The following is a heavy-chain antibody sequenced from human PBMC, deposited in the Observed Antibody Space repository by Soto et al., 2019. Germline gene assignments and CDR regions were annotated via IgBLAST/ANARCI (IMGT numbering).Heavy chain of an antibody. V-gene: IGHV3-21*06. CDR3: ARESEDLTSNFDY. Sequence: GGSLRLSCAASGFTFTRYSMNWVRQAPGKGLEWVSSIGSTTNYIYYGDSMKGRFTISRDNAKNSLYLEMNSLRAEDTAVHYWARESEDLTSNFDYWGQGTLVTVSS. CDR1: GFTFTRYS. CDR2: IGSTTNYI. J-gene: IGHJ4*02.